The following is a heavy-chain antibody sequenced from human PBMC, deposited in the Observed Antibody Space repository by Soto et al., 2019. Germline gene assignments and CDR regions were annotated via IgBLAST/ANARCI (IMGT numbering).Heavy chain of an antibody. Sequence: EVQLLESGGGLVQPGGSPRLSCAASGFTFSSYAMSWVRQAPGKGLEWVSAISGSGGSTYYADSVKGRFTISRDNSKNTLYLQMNSLRAEDTAVYYCAKDPRYSSSWYYFDYWGQGTLVTVSS. D-gene: IGHD6-13*01. V-gene: IGHV3-23*01. J-gene: IGHJ4*02. CDR3: AKDPRYSSSWYYFDY. CDR1: GFTFSSYA. CDR2: ISGSGGST.